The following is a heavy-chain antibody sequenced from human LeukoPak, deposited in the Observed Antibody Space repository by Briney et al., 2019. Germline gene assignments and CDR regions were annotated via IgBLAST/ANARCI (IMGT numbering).Heavy chain of an antibody. J-gene: IGHJ4*02. CDR1: GGSISSYY. D-gene: IGHD6-19*01. CDR3: ARGRAVAEY. CDR2: IYYSGST. Sequence: KPSETLSLTCTVSGGSISSYYWSWIRQPPGKGLEWIGYIYYSGSTNYNPSLKSRVTISVDTSKNQFSLQLSSVTATDTAVYYCARGRAVAEYWGQGTLVTVSS. V-gene: IGHV4-59*12.